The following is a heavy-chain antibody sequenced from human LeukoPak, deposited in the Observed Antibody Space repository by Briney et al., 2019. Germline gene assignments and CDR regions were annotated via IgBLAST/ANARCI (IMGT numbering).Heavy chain of an antibody. Sequence: SVKVSCKASGGTFSSYAISWVRQAPGQGLEWMGRIIPILGIANYAQKFQGRVTITADKSTSTAYMELSSLRAEDTAVYYCARDPTMTTDGLDYWGQGTLVTVSS. CDR2: IIPILGIA. CDR1: GGTFSSYA. V-gene: IGHV1-69*04. D-gene: IGHD4-17*01. CDR3: ARDPTMTTDGLDY. J-gene: IGHJ4*02.